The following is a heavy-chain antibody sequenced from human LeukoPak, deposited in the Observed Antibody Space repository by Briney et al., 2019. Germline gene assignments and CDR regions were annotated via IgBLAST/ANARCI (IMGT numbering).Heavy chain of an antibody. V-gene: IGHV3-49*04. CDR1: RFTFDDYA. CDR3: NRLVKDSRFMEWPTDY. J-gene: IGHJ4*02. CDR2: IRSKAYGRTT. D-gene: IGHD3-3*01. Sequence: GGSLRLSCTVYRFTFDDYAMTWVRQAPGKGLEFVGLIRSKAYGRTTESAASVKGRFTISRDDSKSIAQLQMNNMKIEDTGVYYCNRLVKDSRFMEWPTDYWGQGTLVTVSS.